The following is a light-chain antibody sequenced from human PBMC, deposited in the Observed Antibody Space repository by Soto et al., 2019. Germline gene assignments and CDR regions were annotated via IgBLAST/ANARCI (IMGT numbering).Light chain of an antibody. J-gene: IGKJ1*01. CDR1: QGIRND. V-gene: IGKV1-6*01. CDR3: MQDYNYPRT. Sequence: AIKMTQSPSSLSASVGNRVTITCRASQGIRNDLGWYQQKPGNAPKVLIYAASTLQSGVPSRFSGSGSGTDFTLTITSLQTEDFATYYCMQDYNYPRTFGQGTTVEIK. CDR2: AAS.